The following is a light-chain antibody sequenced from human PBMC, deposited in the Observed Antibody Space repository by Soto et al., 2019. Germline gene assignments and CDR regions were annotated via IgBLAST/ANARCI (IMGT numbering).Light chain of an antibody. Sequence: EIVLTQSPGTLSLSPGERATLSCRASQSVSSNFLAWYQQKPGQAPRLLIYGASSRATGIPDRFSGSGSGTDFPLTISRREPEDFAVYYCHQYGRSPPYTFGQGTKLEIK. J-gene: IGKJ2*01. V-gene: IGKV3-20*01. CDR1: QSVSSNF. CDR2: GAS. CDR3: HQYGRSPPYT.